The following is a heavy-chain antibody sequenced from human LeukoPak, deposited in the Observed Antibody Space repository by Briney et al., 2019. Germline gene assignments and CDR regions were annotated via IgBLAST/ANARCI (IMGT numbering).Heavy chain of an antibody. J-gene: IGHJ3*02. V-gene: IGHV3-53*01. D-gene: IGHD3-22*01. CDR2: TYTGGNS. CDR3: ARGGRGSAAVVAPRSFDI. CDR1: GFTVSSIH. Sequence: GGSLRLSCAASGFTVSSIHMVWVRQAPGKGLEWVSVTYTGGNSYYADSVKGRFIISRDISKNTLYLQMNSLRADDSALYYCARGGRGSAAVVAPRSFDIWGQGTMVTVSS.